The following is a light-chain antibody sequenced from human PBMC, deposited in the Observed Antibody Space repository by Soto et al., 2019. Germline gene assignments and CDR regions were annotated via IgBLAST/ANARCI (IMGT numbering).Light chain of an antibody. CDR3: QQYGSSLPIT. CDR2: GAS. Sequence: EIVLTQSPRTLSLSPGERATLSCRASQSVSSSSLAWYQQKPGQAPRLLIYGASSRATGIPDRFSGSGSGTDFTLTISRLEPEDFAVFFCQQYGSSLPITFGQGTRLEIK. V-gene: IGKV3-20*01. J-gene: IGKJ5*01. CDR1: QSVSSSS.